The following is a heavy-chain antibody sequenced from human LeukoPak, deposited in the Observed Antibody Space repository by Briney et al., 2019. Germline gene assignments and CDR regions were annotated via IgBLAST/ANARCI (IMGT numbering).Heavy chain of an antibody. D-gene: IGHD6-19*01. J-gene: IGHJ4*02. CDR2: ISRNSGSI. CDR3: ALYSRGCSLLDY. V-gene: IGHV3-9*01. Sequence: PGGSLRLSCAASGFTFDDYAMHWVRQAPGKGLEWVSGISRNSGSIGYADSVKGRFTISRDNAKNSLYLQMNSLRAEDTALYYCALYSRGCSLLDYWGQGTLVTVSS. CDR1: GFTFDDYA.